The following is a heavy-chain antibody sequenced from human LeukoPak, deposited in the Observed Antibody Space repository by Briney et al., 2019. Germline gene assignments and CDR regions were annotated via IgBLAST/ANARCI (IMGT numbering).Heavy chain of an antibody. CDR3: ARARGFSGYPDY. D-gene: IGHD3-22*01. CDR1: GGSISSYY. CDR2: IYYSGST. V-gene: IGHV4-59*01. Sequence: SETLSLTCTVSGGSISSYYWSWIRQPPGKGLEWIGYIYYSGSTNYNHSLKSRVTISVDTSKDQFSLKLSSVTAADTAVYYCARARGFSGYPDYWGQGTLVTVSS. J-gene: IGHJ4*02.